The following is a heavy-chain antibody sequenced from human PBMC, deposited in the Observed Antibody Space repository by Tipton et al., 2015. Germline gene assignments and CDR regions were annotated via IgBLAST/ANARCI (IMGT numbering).Heavy chain of an antibody. V-gene: IGHV4-28*03. Sequence: TLSLTCNVSGYSLSTGHCWGWVRLSPGKGLEWVANICSSGNAYYNPSLKSRVTMSADASKNQFSLTLNSVTAADTAVYYCARDLEHGMDVWGQGTTVTVSS. D-gene: IGHD5-24*01. CDR3: ARDLEHGMDV. J-gene: IGHJ6*02. CDR1: GYSLSTGHC. CDR2: ICSSGNA.